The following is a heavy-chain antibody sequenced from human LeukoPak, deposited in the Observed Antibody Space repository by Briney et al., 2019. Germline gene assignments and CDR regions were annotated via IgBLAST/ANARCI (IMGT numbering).Heavy chain of an antibody. CDR2: IYYSGST. V-gene: IGHV4-61*01. Sequence: SETPSLTCTVSGGSVSSGSYYWSWIRQPPGKGLEWIGYIYYSGSTNYNPSLKSRVAISVDTSKNQFSLKLSSVTAADTAVYYCASSWGYYDSSGYPEGAFDIWGQGTMVTVSS. J-gene: IGHJ3*02. CDR3: ASSWGYYDSSGYPEGAFDI. D-gene: IGHD3-22*01. CDR1: GGSVSSGSYY.